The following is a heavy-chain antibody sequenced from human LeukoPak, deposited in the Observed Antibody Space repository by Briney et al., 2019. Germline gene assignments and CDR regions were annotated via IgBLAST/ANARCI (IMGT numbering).Heavy chain of an antibody. D-gene: IGHD1-20*01. CDR2: IYHSGST. CDR3: AREKAYNWNDLDY. Sequence: SETLSLTCTVSGYSISSGYYWGWIRQPPGKGLEWIGSIYHSGSTYYNPSLKSRVTISVDTSKNQFSLKLSSVTAADTAVYYCAREKAYNWNDLDYWGQGTLVTVSS. V-gene: IGHV4-38-2*02. CDR1: GYSISSGYY. J-gene: IGHJ4*02.